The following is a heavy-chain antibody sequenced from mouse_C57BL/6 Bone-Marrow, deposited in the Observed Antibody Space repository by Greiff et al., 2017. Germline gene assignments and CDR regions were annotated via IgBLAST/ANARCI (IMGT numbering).Heavy chain of an antibody. V-gene: IGHV2-5*01. CDR3: AKEGYYGSSYREYFDY. CDR1: GFSLTSYG. Sequence: VQLVESGPGLVQPSQSLSITCTVSGFSLTSYGVHWVRQSPGKGLEWLGVIWRGGSTDYNAAFMSRLSITKDNSKSQVFFKMNSLQADDTAIYYCAKEGYYGSSYREYFDYWGQGTTLTVSS. D-gene: IGHD1-1*01. CDR2: IWRGGST. J-gene: IGHJ2*01.